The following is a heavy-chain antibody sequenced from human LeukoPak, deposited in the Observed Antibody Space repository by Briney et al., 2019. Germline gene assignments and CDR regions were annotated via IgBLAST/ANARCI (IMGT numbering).Heavy chain of an antibody. V-gene: IGHV3-43*02. Sequence: PGGSLRLSCVGSGFTFDDYAMHWVRQAPGRGLDWVSLISGDSYRRDYADSVKGRFTISRANSKNSLFLQMRILTFEDTALYFCAKDRTGFSSGYSIDVWGKGTMVTVSS. CDR3: AKDRTGFSSGYSIDV. CDR1: GFTFDDYA. CDR2: ISGDSYRR. D-gene: IGHD3-22*01. J-gene: IGHJ6*03.